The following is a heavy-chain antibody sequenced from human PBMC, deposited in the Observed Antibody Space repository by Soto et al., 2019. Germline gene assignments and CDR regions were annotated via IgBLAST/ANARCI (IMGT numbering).Heavy chain of an antibody. CDR3: ASASYSGYDADAFDI. J-gene: IGHJ3*02. Sequence: SGGSLRLSCAASGFTFSSYSMNWVRQAPGKGLEWVSSISSSSSYIYYADSVKGRFTISRDNAKNSLYLQMNSLRAEDTAVYYCASASYSGYDADAFDIWGQGTMVTVSS. CDR1: GFTFSSYS. D-gene: IGHD5-12*01. CDR2: ISSSSSYI. V-gene: IGHV3-21*01.